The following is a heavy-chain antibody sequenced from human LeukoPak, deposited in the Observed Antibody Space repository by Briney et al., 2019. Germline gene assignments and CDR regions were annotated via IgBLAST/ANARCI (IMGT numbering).Heavy chain of an antibody. CDR1: GGSTSSYF. Sequence: SETLSLTCSVSGGSTSSYFWSWIRQPPGKGLEWIGYVYYSGRSGNNPSLESRVSISIDTSKNQFSLKLNSVTAADTAVYYCARDCSGGSCFSGPFEYWGQGTLVTVSS. D-gene: IGHD2-15*01. J-gene: IGHJ4*02. CDR3: ARDCSGGSCFSGPFEY. CDR2: VYYSGRS. V-gene: IGHV4-59*12.